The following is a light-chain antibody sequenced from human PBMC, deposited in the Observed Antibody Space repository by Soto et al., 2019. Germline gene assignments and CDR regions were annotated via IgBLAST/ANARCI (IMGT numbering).Light chain of an antibody. J-gene: IGKJ1*01. Sequence: IQMTQYPSTLSASLGDRVTITCRASQSISTWLAWYQQKPGKAPKLLIYDASNLESGVPSILSGSGSGTVFTLTISSPPPDDFATYYCQQYSNYSTFGQGTKVDIK. CDR1: QSISTW. CDR2: DAS. CDR3: QQYSNYST. V-gene: IGKV1-5*01.